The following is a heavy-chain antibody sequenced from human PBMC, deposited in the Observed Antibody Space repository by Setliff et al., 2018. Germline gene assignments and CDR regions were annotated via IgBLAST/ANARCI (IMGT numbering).Heavy chain of an antibody. CDR1: GGSISSYY. Sequence: SETLSLTCTVSGGSISSYYWSWIRQPAGKGLEWIGHIYIGGSANYNPSLKSRVTMSIGTSKNQFSLKLNSVTAADMAVYYCAREQWLDPPGYYYMDVWAKGTTGTV. D-gene: IGHD6-19*01. CDR2: IYIGGSA. V-gene: IGHV4-4*07. J-gene: IGHJ6*03. CDR3: AREQWLDPPGYYYMDV.